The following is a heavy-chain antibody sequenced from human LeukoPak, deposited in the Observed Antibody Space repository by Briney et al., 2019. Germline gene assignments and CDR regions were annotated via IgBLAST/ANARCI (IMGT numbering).Heavy chain of an antibody. J-gene: IGHJ5*02. Sequence: GASVKVSCKASGGTFSNYAISWVRQAPGQGLEWMGGIIHILDTTNHAQKFQGRVTITADKSTSTAYMELSSLRSEDTAVYYCARWRHTLARRWFDPWGQGTLVTVSS. V-gene: IGHV1-69*06. CDR2: IIHILDTT. D-gene: IGHD2-2*02. CDR3: ARWRHTLARRWFDP. CDR1: GGTFSNYA.